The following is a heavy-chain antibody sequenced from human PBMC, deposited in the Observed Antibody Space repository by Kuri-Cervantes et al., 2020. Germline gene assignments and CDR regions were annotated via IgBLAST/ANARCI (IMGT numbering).Heavy chain of an antibody. CDR2: INAGNGNT. CDR3: ARSEGGYYAGVDY. J-gene: IGHJ4*02. Sequence: ASAKVSCKASGYTFTNCALHWVRQAPGQRLEWMGWINAGNGNTKYSQKFQGRVTMTRDTSARTAYMELSSLSSEDTAVYYCARSEGGYYAGVDYWGQGTLVTVSS. D-gene: IGHD3-22*01. V-gene: IGHV1-3*01. CDR1: GYTFTNCA.